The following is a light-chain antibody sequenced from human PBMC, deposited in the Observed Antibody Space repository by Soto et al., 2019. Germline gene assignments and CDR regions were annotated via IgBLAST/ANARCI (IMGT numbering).Light chain of an antibody. Sequence: EIVMTQSPATLSVSPGERATLSCRASQSVSSNLAWYQQKPGQAPRLLIYGASTRATGIPDRFSGSGSGTEFTLTISSLQSEDFAVYYCQQYNNWPPWTFGQGTKVGIK. CDR1: QSVSSN. J-gene: IGKJ1*01. CDR2: GAS. V-gene: IGKV3-15*01. CDR3: QQYNNWPPWT.